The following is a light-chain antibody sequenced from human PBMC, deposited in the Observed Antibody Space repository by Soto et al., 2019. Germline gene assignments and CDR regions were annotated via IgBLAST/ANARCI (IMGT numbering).Light chain of an antibody. CDR2: LGS. CDR1: QSLLHSNGYNY. V-gene: IGKV2-28*01. CDR3: VQALQTPRNT. Sequence: DLVMTQSPLSLPVTPGEPASISCRSSQSLLHSNGYNYLDWYLQKPGQSPQLLIYLGSNRASGVPDRFSGSGSGTDFTLKISRVEAEDVGVYYCVQALQTPRNTFGQGTKLEIK. J-gene: IGKJ2*01.